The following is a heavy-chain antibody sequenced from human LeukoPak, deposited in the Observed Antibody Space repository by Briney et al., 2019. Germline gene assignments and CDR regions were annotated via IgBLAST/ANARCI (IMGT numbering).Heavy chain of an antibody. CDR2: IFYSGNT. V-gene: IGHV4-59*08. D-gene: IGHD1-26*01. CDR1: GVSISSYY. Sequence: PSETLSLTCTVSGVSISSYYWSWIRQPPGKGLEWIGYIFYSGNTIYNPSLGSRVTISAGTSKNHFSLRLRSVTAADTAVYYCARLAAISGSDYPDDWGQGTLVTVSS. J-gene: IGHJ4*02. CDR3: ARLAAISGSDYPDD.